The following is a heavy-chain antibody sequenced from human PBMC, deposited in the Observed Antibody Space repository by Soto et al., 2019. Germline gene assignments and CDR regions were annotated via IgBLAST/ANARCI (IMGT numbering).Heavy chain of an antibody. J-gene: IGHJ3*02. D-gene: IGHD3-16*01. CDR2: IYYSGSTNYNPSGST. Sequence: SETLSLTCTVSGGSVTSGSYYWSWIRQPPGKGLEWIGYIYYSGSTNYNPSGSTNYNPSLKSRVTISVDTSKNQISLKLSSVTAADTAVYYCARWGPDEPDAFDIWGQGTMVTVSS. CDR3: ARWGPDEPDAFDI. V-gene: IGHV4-61*01. CDR1: GGSVTSGSYY.